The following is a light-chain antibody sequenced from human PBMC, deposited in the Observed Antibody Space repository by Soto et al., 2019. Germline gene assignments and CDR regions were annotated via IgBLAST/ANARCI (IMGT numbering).Light chain of an antibody. CDR1: NIGSKG. CDR2: SDT. V-gene: IGLV3-21*01. J-gene: IGLJ2*01. Sequence: SSELTQPPSVSVAPGETARISCGGNNIGSKGVHWYQQKPGQAPVLVIYSDTDLPPVIPERFSGSNSANMATLTISRVGAGDEADYYCQVWDSGSAHVLFGGGTKLTVL. CDR3: QVWDSGSAHVL.